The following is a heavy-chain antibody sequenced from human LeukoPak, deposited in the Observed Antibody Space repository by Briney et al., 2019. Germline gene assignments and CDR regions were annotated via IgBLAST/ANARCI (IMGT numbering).Heavy chain of an antibody. J-gene: IGHJ4*02. Sequence: ASVKVSCKASGYTFTGYYMHWVRQAPGQGLEWMGWINPNSGGTNYAQKFQGRVTMTRDTSISTAYMELGRLRSDDTAVYYCAREAGATGDYFDYWGQGTLVTVSS. CDR1: GYTFTGYY. D-gene: IGHD1-26*01. V-gene: IGHV1-2*02. CDR2: INPNSGGT. CDR3: AREAGATGDYFDY.